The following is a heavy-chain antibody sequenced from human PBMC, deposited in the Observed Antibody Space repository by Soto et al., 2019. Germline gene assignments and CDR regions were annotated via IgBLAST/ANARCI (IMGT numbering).Heavy chain of an antibody. CDR1: GGSFSGYY. J-gene: IGHJ4*02. D-gene: IGHD3-16*02. Sequence: SETLSLTCAVYGGSFSGYYWSWIRQPPGKGLEWIGEINHSGSTNYNPSLKSRVTISVDTSKNQFSLRLGSVTAAETAVYYCARGRTITFGGVIVKLIPGGRLDYWGQGTLVTVSS. CDR3: ARGRTITFGGVIVKLIPGGRLDY. CDR2: INHSGST. V-gene: IGHV4-34*01.